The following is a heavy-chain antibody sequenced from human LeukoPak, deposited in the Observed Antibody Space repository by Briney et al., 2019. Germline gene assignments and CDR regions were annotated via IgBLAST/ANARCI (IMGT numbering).Heavy chain of an antibody. CDR3: AKAPVEMATPSTAPIDY. Sequence: AGGSLRLSSAASGFTCSYYWRRWVRQAPGKGLEWVSAISGGGGSTYYADSVKGRFTISRGNSKNTLYLQMNSLRAEDTAVYYCAKAPVEMATPSTAPIDYWGQGTLVTVSS. CDR2: ISGGGGST. D-gene: IGHD5-24*01. V-gene: IGHV3-23*01. CDR1: GFTCSYYW. J-gene: IGHJ4*02.